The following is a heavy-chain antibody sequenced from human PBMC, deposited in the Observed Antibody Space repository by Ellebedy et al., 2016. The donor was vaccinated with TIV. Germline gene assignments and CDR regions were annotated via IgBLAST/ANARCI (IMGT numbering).Heavy chain of an antibody. J-gene: IGHJ4*02. CDR1: GYTFITFG. CDR3: ARDELDNRGYHYDY. CDR2: INPYNGYT. Sequence: AASVTVSCKASGYTFITFGISWVRQAPGQGLEWMGWINPYNGYTKYVEKFQGRVTVTTDTSTSTAYMELTSLRSDDTAVYYCARDELDNRGYHYDYWGQGTLVTVSS. D-gene: IGHD3-22*01. V-gene: IGHV1-18*01.